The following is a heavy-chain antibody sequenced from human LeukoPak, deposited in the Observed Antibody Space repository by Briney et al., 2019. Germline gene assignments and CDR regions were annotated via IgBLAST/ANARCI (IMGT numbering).Heavy chain of an antibody. D-gene: IGHD1-26*01. Sequence: GESLKISCKGSGYSFTSYWIAWARQMPGKGQEWMGIIYPGDSDARYNPSFEGHITISVDKSRSTAYLQWSSLKASDTAMYYCATSLEAEGATFDYWGQGTLVTVSS. CDR2: IYPGDSDA. CDR3: ATSLEAEGATFDY. CDR1: GYSFTSYW. J-gene: IGHJ4*02. V-gene: IGHV5-51*01.